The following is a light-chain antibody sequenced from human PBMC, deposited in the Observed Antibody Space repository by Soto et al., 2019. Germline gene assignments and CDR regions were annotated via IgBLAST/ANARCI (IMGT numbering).Light chain of an antibody. Sequence: DIQMTQSPSSLSASVGDTVTITCRASQTIDTYLNWYQHTPGSAPKLLIFDASTLQSGVPSRFSGSGSGREFTLTIAGLHAEDFGTYYCQESYTSSAKIFGQVTKLEI. J-gene: IGKJ2*01. V-gene: IGKV1-39*01. CDR3: QESYTSSAKI. CDR1: QTIDTY. CDR2: DAS.